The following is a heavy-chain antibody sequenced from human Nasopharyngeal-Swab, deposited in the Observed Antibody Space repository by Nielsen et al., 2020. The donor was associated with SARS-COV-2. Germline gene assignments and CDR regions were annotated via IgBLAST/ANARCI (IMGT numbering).Heavy chain of an antibody. CDR2: ISSRSSYI. V-gene: IGHV3-21*01. Sequence: SLNISFEASGFTFSSYSLNRVRQAPGKGLEWVSSISSRSSYIYYADSVKGRFTISRDNAKTSLYLHMNSLRAEYTAVYYCARLRVDIVATTRGAFDIWGQWTMVTVAS. CDR3: ARLRVDIVATTRGAFDI. CDR1: GFTFSSYS. D-gene: IGHD5-12*01. J-gene: IGHJ3*02.